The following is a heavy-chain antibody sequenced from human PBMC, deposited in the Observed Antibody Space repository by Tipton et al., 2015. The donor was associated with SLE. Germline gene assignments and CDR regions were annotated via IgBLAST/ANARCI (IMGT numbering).Heavy chain of an antibody. Sequence: LRLSCTVSGGSISSYYWSWIRQPPGKGLEWIGYIYYSGSTNYNPSLKSRVTISVDTSKNQFSLKLSSVTAADTAVYYCAREEENDFWSGGDAFDIWGHGTMVTVSS. CDR1: GGSISSYY. V-gene: IGHV4-59*12. CDR3: AREEENDFWSGGDAFDI. J-gene: IGHJ3*02. D-gene: IGHD3-3*01. CDR2: IYYSGST.